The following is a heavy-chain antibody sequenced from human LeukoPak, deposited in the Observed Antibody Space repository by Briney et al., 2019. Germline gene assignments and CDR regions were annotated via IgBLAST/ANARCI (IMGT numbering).Heavy chain of an antibody. V-gene: IGHV3-48*01. CDR3: AKDDAWLRFGE. D-gene: IGHD3-10*01. CDR2: MSSSRSTI. CDR1: GFTFSSYS. J-gene: IGHJ4*02. Sequence: GGSLRLSCAASGFTFSSYSMNWVRQAPGKGLEWVSYISGSSPIMSSSRSTIYYADSVKGRFTISRDNSKNTLYLEVISLTAEDTAVYYCAKDDAWLRFGEWGQGTLVTVSS.